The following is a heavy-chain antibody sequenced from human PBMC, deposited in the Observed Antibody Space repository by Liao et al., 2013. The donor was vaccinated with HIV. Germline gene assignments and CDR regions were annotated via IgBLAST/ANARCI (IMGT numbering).Heavy chain of an antibody. CDR1: DGSFSGYS. V-gene: IGHV4-34*01. D-gene: IGHD3-3*01. J-gene: IGHJ4*02. CDR3: ARDGGRITIFGVDSYFDY. Sequence: QVQLQQWGAGLLKPSETLSLTCGVYDGSFSGYSWTWIRQPPGKGLEWIGKINHSGSTNYNPSLKSRVTISVDTSKNQFSLRLTSVTAADTAVYYCARDGGRITIFGVDSYFDYWGQGTLVTVSS. CDR2: INHSGST.